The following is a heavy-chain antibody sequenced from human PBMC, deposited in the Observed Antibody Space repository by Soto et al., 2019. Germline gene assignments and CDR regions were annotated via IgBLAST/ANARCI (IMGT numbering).Heavy chain of an antibody. CDR2: IYYSGST. CDR1: GGSISSSSYY. CDR3: ARKAYDFWSGFYYYYYMDV. V-gene: IGHV4-39*01. Sequence: ETLSLTCTVSGGSISSSSYYWGWIRQPPVKGLEWIGSIYYSGSTYYNPSLKSRVTISVDTSKNQFSLKLSSVTAADTAVYYCARKAYDFWSGFYYYYYMDVWGKGTTVTVSS. J-gene: IGHJ6*03. D-gene: IGHD3-3*01.